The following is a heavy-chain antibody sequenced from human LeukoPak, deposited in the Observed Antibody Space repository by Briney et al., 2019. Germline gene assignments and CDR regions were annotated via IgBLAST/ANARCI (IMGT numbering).Heavy chain of an antibody. J-gene: IGHJ4*02. Sequence: GESLKISCKGSGYNFTSTFTRYCLGWVRQMPGKGPDWMGIIYRGDSDARYSPSFQGQVTISADKSISTAYLQWSSLKASDTAMYYCARLEPLSGSYYDYFDYWGQGTLVTVSS. V-gene: IGHV5-51*01. CDR1: GYNFTSTFTRYC. D-gene: IGHD1-26*01. CDR2: IYRGDSDA. CDR3: ARLEPLSGSYYDYFDY.